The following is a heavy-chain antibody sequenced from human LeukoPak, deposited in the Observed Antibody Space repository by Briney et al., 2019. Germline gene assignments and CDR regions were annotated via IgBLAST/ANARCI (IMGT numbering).Heavy chain of an antibody. J-gene: IGHJ4*02. CDR1: GFTFSSYA. CDR2: ISYDGSNK. D-gene: IGHD3-9*01. CDR3: ARDRTIFFPEYYFDY. V-gene: IGHV3-30*01. Sequence: GGSLRLSCAASGFTFSSYAMHWVRQAPGKGLEWVAVISYDGSNKYYADSVKGRFTISRDNSKNTLYLQMNSLRAEDTAVYYCARDRTIFFPEYYFDYWGQGTLVTVSS.